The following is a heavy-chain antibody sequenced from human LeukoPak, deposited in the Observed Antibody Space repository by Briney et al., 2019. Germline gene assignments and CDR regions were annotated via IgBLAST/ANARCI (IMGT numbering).Heavy chain of an antibody. J-gene: IGHJ3*01. D-gene: IGHD6-19*01. CDR1: GFTFSSYG. Sequence: GGSLRLSCAASGFTFSSYGMHWVRQAPGKGLEWVAVIWYDGSKTYYADSVKGRFTISRDNSKNTLYLQMNSLRAEDTAVYYCAKGMIAVASWGQGTMVTVSS. V-gene: IGHV3-33*06. CDR2: IWYDGSKT. CDR3: AKGMIAVAS.